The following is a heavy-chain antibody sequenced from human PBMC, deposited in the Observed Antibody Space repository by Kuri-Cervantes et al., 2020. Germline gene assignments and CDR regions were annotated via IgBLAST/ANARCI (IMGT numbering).Heavy chain of an antibody. CDR3: ARYWFRGYFQH. D-gene: IGHD3-10*01. J-gene: IGHJ1*01. CDR2: IYYSGST. Sequence: GSLRLSCTVSGGSISSYYWSWIRQPPGKGLEWIGYIYYSGSTYYNPSLKSPITISVDTSKNQFSLKLSSVTAADTAVYYCARYWFRGYFQHWGQGTLVTVSS. V-gene: IGHV4-59*12. CDR1: GGSISSYY.